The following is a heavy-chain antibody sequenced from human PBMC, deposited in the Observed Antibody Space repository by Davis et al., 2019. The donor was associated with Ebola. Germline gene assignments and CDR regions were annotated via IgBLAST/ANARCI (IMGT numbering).Heavy chain of an antibody. CDR3: ARENGDFPNWFDP. CDR2: INHSGST. V-gene: IGHV4-34*01. CDR1: GGSFSGYY. D-gene: IGHD4-17*01. J-gene: IGHJ5*02. Sequence: MPSETLSLTCAVYGGSFSGYYWSWIRQPPGKGLEWIGEINHSGSTNYNPSLKSRVTISVDTSKNQFSLKLSSVTAADTAVYYCARENGDFPNWFDPWGQGTLVPVS.